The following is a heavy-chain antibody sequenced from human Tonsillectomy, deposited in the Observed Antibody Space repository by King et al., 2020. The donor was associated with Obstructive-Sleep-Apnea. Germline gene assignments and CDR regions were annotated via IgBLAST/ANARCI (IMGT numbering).Heavy chain of an antibody. D-gene: IGHD5-18*01. Sequence: VQLVESGGGVVQPGRSLRLSCAASGFTFSSYGMHWVRQAPGKGLEWVAAISYDGSKKYYADSVKGRFTISRDNSKNTLYLQMNSLRPEDTAVYYCAKDKELWLRGYYFYYMDVWGQGTTVTVSS. CDR3: AKDKELWLRGYYFYYMDV. J-gene: IGHJ6*02. CDR2: ISYDGSKK. V-gene: IGHV3-30*18. CDR1: GFTFSSYG.